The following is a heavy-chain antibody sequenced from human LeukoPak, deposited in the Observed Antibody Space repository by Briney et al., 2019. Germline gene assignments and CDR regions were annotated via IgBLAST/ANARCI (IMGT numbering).Heavy chain of an antibody. Sequence: QPGGSLRLSCAASGFTVSSNYMSWVRQAPGKGLEWVSIIYSGGCTYYADSVKGRFTISRDDSKNALYLQMNSLRAEDTAVYYCAADFPSVDWGQGTLVTVSS. D-gene: IGHD3-10*01. V-gene: IGHV3-53*01. CDR1: GFTVSSNY. CDR3: AADFPSVD. J-gene: IGHJ4*02. CDR2: IYSGGCT.